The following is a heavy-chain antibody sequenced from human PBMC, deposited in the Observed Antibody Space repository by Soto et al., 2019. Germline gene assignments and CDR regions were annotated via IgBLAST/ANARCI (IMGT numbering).Heavy chain of an antibody. V-gene: IGHV1-18*01. J-gene: IGHJ5*02. CDR2: ISAYNGNT. CDR1: GYTFTSYG. D-gene: IGHD2-2*01. Sequence: ASVKVSCKASGYTFTSYGISWVRQAPGQGLEWMGWISAYNGNTNYAQKLQGRVTMTTDTSTSTAYMELRSLRSDDTAVYYCANTLEYCSSTSCYNWFDPWGQGTLVTVSS. CDR3: ANTLEYCSSTSCYNWFDP.